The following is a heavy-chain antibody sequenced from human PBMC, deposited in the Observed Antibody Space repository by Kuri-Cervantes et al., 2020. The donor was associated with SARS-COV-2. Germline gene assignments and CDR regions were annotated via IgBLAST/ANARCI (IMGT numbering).Heavy chain of an antibody. V-gene: IGHV3-30-3*01. D-gene: IGHD4-23*01. CDR2: ISYDGSNK. Sequence: GESLKISCAASGFTFSSYAMHWVRQAPGKGLEWVAVISYDGSNKYYADSVKGRFTISRDNSKNTLYLQMNSLRAEDTAVYYCATSAPEYGGNSGGWVFWGQGTLVTVSS. CDR1: GFTFSSYA. J-gene: IGHJ4*02. CDR3: ATSAPEYGGNSGGWVF.